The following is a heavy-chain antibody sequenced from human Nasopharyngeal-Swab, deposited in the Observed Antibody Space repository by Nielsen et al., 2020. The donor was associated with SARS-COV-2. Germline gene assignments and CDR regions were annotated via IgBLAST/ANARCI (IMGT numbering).Heavy chain of an antibody. V-gene: IGHV3-23*01. Sequence: GGSLRLSCAASGFTFSSYAKSWVRQAPGEGLEWVSAISGSGGSTYYADSVKGRFTISRDNSKNTLYLQMNSLRADDTAVYYCAKEATLGGVGDYYYMDVWGKGTTVTVSS. D-gene: IGHD3-16*01. CDR3: AKEATLGGVGDYYYMDV. CDR2: ISGSGGST. J-gene: IGHJ6*03. CDR1: GFTFSSYA.